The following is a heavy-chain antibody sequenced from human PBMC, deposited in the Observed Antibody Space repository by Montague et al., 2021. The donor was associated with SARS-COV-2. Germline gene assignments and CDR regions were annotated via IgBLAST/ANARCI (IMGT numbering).Heavy chain of an antibody. D-gene: IGHD6-13*01. CDR3: ATGFSGYSSSWFDKPLLEVEHAGPEFDY. V-gene: IGHV4-28*01. CDR2: IYYSGST. J-gene: IGHJ4*02. CDR1: GYSISSSNW. Sequence: SETLSLTCAVSGYSISSSNWWGWIRQPPGKGLEWIGYIYYSGSTYYNPSLKSRVTMSVDTSKIQFSLKLSSVTAVDTAVYYCATGFSGYSSSWFDKPLLEVEHAGPEFDYWGQGTLVTVSS.